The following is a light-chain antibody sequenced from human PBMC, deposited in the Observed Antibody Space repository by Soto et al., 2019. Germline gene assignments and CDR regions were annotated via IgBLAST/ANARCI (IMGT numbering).Light chain of an antibody. Sequence: QSVLTQPPSASGTPGQRVTISCSGSRSNLGSSNVYWYQQVPGTAPKLLIYKNNQRPSGVPDRSSGSRSGTSASLAISGLGSEDEADYYCAAWDDSLSGAVFGGGTQLTVL. J-gene: IGLJ7*01. CDR1: RSNLGSSN. CDR3: AAWDDSLSGAV. CDR2: KNN. V-gene: IGLV1-47*01.